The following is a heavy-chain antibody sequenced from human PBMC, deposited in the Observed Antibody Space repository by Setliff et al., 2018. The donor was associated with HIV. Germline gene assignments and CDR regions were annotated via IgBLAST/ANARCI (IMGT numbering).Heavy chain of an antibody. CDR3: ARAPYYDSSGPFDY. D-gene: IGHD3-22*01. Sequence: SETLSLTCNVSGGYVSSKSYYWAWIRQPPGKGLEWIGTMYYSGNTYYSPSLKSRVTITADSSKNQLSLKLSSVTAADTAVYYCARAPYYDSSGPFDYWGQGTLVTVSS. V-gene: IGHV4-39*07. J-gene: IGHJ4*02. CDR2: MYYSGNT. CDR1: GGYVSSKSYY.